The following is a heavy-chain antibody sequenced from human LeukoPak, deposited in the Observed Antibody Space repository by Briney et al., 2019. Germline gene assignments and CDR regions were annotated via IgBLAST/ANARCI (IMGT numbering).Heavy chain of an antibody. D-gene: IGHD6-13*01. Sequence: GESLKISCKASGYSFSTYWIGWVRQMPGKGLEWMGIIYPDDSDTRSSPSFRGQVTISADKSITTAYLQWSSLKASDTAMYYRARLGAVGYDFDYWGQGTLVTVSS. CDR2: IYPDDSDT. V-gene: IGHV5-51*01. CDR1: GYSFSTYW. CDR3: ARLGAVGYDFDY. J-gene: IGHJ4*02.